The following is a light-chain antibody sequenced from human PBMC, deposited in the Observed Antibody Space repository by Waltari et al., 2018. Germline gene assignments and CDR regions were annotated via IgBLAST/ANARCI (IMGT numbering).Light chain of an antibody. Sequence: QSALTQPASVSGSPGQSITISCTGTSRDVGSYNLVPWYRQHPGKAPNLIIYSVTKRPSGVADRFSGSKSGNTASLTISGLQAEDEADYYCCSYGGSSSYVFGTGTKVTVL. CDR3: CSYGGSSSYV. CDR2: SVT. CDR1: SRDVGSYNL. J-gene: IGLJ1*01. V-gene: IGLV2-23*02.